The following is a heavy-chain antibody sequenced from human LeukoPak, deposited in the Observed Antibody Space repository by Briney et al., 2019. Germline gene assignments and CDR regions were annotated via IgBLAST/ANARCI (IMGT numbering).Heavy chain of an antibody. D-gene: IGHD3-16*01. CDR3: ARAETGFGYLYYMDV. V-gene: IGHV3-30*01. Sequence: PGGSLRLSCAASGLTFSTYPMHWVRQAPGKGLEWVAVISNDGNHKYSPDSVKGRFTISRDNSKNTLYLQMNSLRVEDTAVYYCARAETGFGYLYYMDVWGKGTTVTVSS. CDR2: ISNDGNHK. CDR1: GLTFSTYP. J-gene: IGHJ6*03.